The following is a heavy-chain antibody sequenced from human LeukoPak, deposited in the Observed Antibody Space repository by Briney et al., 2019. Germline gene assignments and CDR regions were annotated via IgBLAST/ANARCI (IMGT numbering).Heavy chain of an antibody. CDR3: AKETRGQSGYDHFDY. CDR2: ISYDGRSK. CDR1: GFIFISYG. Sequence: RGGSLRLSCAAYGFIFISYGMQWFRQSPCTERECLAVISYDGRSKYYADSVKGRFTISREDNSKNTLYLQMNRLRTEDTAVYYCAKETRGQSGYDHFDYWGQGTLVTVSS. V-gene: IGHV3-30*18. D-gene: IGHD5-12*01. J-gene: IGHJ4*02.